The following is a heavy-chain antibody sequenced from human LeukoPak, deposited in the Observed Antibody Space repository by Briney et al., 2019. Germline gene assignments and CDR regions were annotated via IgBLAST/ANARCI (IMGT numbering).Heavy chain of an antibody. Sequence: GGSLRLSCAASGFTFGDFFMSWVRQAPGKGLEWVANINRDGSEKFHVDSVEGRFTISRDNAKNALFLQMDSLRADDTAIYFCARGVTMIRGAVMYPFFFDLWGRGTLVTVSS. D-gene: IGHD3-10*01. J-gene: IGHJ4*03. V-gene: IGHV3-7*03. CDR2: INRDGSEK. CDR1: GFTFGDFF. CDR3: ARGVTMIRGAVMYPFFFDL.